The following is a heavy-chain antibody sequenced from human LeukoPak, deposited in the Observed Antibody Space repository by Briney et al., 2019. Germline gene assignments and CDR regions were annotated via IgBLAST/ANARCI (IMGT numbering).Heavy chain of an antibody. CDR3: ARRPYSSGWLHYYGMDV. CDR1: GGTFSSYV. CDR2: IIPIFGTA. Sequence: ASVKVSCKASGGTFSSYVISWVRQAPGQGLEWMGGIIPIFGTANYAQKFQGRVTITADESTSTAYMELSSLRSEDTAVYYCARRPYSSGWLHYYGMDVWGQGTTVTVSS. D-gene: IGHD6-19*01. V-gene: IGHV1-69*13. J-gene: IGHJ6*02.